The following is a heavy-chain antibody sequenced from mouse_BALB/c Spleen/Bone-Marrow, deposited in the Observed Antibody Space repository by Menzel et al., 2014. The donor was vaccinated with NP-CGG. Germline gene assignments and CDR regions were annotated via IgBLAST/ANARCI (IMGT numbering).Heavy chain of an antibody. D-gene: IGHD4-1*01. CDR1: GFNIKDTY. J-gene: IGHJ1*01. V-gene: IGHV14-3*02. Sequence: EVQLQQSGAELVKPGASVKLSCTASGFNIKDTYMHWVKQRPEQGLEWIGRIDPANGNTKYDPKFQGKATITADTSSNTAYLQLSGLTSEDTAVYYCARWGKLGRGYFDVWGAGTTATVSS. CDR3: ARWGKLGRGYFDV. CDR2: IDPANGNT.